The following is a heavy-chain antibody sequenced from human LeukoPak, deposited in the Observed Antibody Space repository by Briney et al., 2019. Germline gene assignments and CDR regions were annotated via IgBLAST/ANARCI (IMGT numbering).Heavy chain of an antibody. CDR2: NQNP. D-gene: IGHD3-9*01. CDR3: VTYFVNGGGRGH. J-gene: IGHJ4*02. Sequence: GSLRLSCAASGFTFSAYYMSWVRQAPGKGLEWIGHNQNPSYNPSLKSRVVISIHTSRNQFSLTLNTVTAADTATYFCVTYFVNGGGRGHWGPGALVTVSS. V-gene: IGHV4-34*08. CDR1: GFTFSAYY.